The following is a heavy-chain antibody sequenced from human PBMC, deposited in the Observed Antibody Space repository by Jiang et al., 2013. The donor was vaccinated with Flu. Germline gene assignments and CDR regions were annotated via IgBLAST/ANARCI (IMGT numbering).Heavy chain of an antibody. D-gene: IGHD3-22*01. CDR3: ARHPQRFYYDTSGYCDY. Sequence: PGLVKPSETLSLTCTVPGDSINHYYWSWIRQPPRKGLEWIGYIYYSGSTNYNPSLKSRVTISVDTSKNQFSLKLSSVTAADTAVYYCARHPQRFYYDTSGYCDYWGQGTLVTVSS. V-gene: IGHV4-59*08. CDR2: IYYSGST. CDR1: GDSINHYY. J-gene: IGHJ4*02.